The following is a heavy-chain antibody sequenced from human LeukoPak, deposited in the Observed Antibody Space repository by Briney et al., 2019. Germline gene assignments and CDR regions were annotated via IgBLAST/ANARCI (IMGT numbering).Heavy chain of an antibody. D-gene: IGHD4-17*01. J-gene: IGHJ4*02. CDR2: VFNSGST. V-gene: IGHV4-4*02. CDR3: ARNGYYSADY. CDR1: GSSISSGYW. Sequence: ASAPLSLTCVVSGSSISSGYWWRWVRQPPGKGLEWIGEVFNSGSTNYNPPLKNRVTISVDKPKTQFSLKLSSVTATDTAVYYCARNGYYSADYWGLGTLVTVSS.